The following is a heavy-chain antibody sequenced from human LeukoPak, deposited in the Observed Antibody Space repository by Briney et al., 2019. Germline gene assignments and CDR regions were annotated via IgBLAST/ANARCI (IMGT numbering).Heavy chain of an antibody. CDR3: AKGPENYYDSSGYDGDY. J-gene: IGHJ4*02. CDR2: ISGSGGST. D-gene: IGHD3-22*01. Sequence: GGSLRLSCAASGFTFGSYAMSWVRQAPGKGLEWVSAISGSGGSTYYADSVKGRFTISRDNSKNTLYLQMNSLRAEDTAVYYCAKGPENYYDSSGYDGDYWGQGTLVTVSS. CDR1: GFTFGSYA. V-gene: IGHV3-23*01.